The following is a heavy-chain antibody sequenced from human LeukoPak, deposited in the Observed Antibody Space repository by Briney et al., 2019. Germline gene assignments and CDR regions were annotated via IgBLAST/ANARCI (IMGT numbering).Heavy chain of an antibody. CDR3: AKDRSDYYDSSGFDY. CDR2: ISGSGGSA. CDR1: GFAFSSYA. J-gene: IGHJ4*02. Sequence: PGGSLRLSCAASGFAFSSYAMSWVRQAPGKGLEWVSVISGSGGSAYYADSVKGRFTISRDNSKNTLYLQMNSLRAEDTAVYYCAKDRSDYYDSSGFDYWGQGTLVTVSS. V-gene: IGHV3-23*01. D-gene: IGHD3-22*01.